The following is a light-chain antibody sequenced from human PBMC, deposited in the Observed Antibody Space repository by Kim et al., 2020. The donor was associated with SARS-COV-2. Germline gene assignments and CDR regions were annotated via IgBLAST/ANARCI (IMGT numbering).Light chain of an antibody. CDR1: QNINDC. CDR2: DAS. V-gene: IGKV1-5*01. Sequence: SASVGDRVTITCRASQNINDCLAWYQQKPGEAPKLLIYDASSSETGVPSRFSGSGSGTDFTPTISSLQPDDFATYHCQQYYSFSRTFGQGTKLEI. CDR3: QQYYSFSRT. J-gene: IGKJ2*01.